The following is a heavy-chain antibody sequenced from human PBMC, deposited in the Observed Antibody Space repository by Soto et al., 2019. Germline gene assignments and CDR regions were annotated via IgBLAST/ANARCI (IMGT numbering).Heavy chain of an antibody. Sequence: NPSETLSLTCAVYGGSFSGYYCILIRQPPGKGLEWIVEINHSGSTNYNPSLKSRVTISVDTSKNQFSLKLSSVTAADTAVYYCARGALYYDILTGYYNVITNNWFDPWGQGTLVTVSS. CDR1: GGSFSGYY. D-gene: IGHD3-9*01. V-gene: IGHV4-34*01. CDR3: ARGALYYDILTGYYNVITNNWFDP. J-gene: IGHJ5*02. CDR2: INHSGST.